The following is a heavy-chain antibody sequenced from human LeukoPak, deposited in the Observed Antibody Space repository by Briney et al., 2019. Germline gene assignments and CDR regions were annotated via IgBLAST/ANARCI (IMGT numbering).Heavy chain of an antibody. Sequence: PGGSLRLSCAASGFTFSSYEMNWVRQAPGKGLEWVSSISSSSLYIYYGDSVKGRFTISRDNAKHSVYLQMNRLRAEDTAVYYCARAGSGYTSPSDYWGQGTLVTVSS. D-gene: IGHD6-13*01. CDR1: GFTFSSYE. J-gene: IGHJ4*02. CDR3: ARAGSGYTSPSDY. V-gene: IGHV3-21*01. CDR2: ISSSSLYI.